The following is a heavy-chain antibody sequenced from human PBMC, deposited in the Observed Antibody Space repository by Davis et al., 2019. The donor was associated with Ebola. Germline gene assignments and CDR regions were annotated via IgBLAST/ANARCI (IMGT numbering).Heavy chain of an antibody. CDR2: ISYDGSNK. J-gene: IGHJ4*02. V-gene: IGHV3-30-3*01. D-gene: IGHD6-13*01. CDR1: GFTFSSYA. CDR3: ARLLDMSIAAAGTWGDFDY. Sequence: GESLKISCAASGFTFSSYAMHWVRQAPGKGLEWVAVISYDGSNKYYADSVKGRFTISRDNSKNTLYLQMNSLRAEDTAVYYCARLLDMSIAAAGTWGDFDYWGQGTLVTVSS.